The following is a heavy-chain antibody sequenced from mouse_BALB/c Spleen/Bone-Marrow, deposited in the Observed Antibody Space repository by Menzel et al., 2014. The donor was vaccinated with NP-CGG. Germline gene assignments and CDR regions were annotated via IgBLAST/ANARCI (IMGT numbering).Heavy chain of an antibody. V-gene: IGHV1-74*01. Sequence: VQRVESGAELVRPGASVKLSCRTSGYTFTGYWMNWVKQMPEQGLEWIGRIDPYDSETHYNQKFKVKAILTVDKSSSTAYMQLSSLTSEDSAVYYCAYGSSFGFAYWGQGTLVTVSA. CDR3: AYGSSFGFAY. J-gene: IGHJ3*01. CDR2: IDPYDSET. D-gene: IGHD1-1*01. CDR1: GYTFTGYW.